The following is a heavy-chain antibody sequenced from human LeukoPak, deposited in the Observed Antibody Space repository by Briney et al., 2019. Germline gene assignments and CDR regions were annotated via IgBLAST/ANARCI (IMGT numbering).Heavy chain of an antibody. J-gene: IGHJ5*02. D-gene: IGHD3-16*02. CDR2: ISSNGGST. Sequence: PGGSLRLSCAASGFTFSNYAMHWVRQAPGKGLEYVSAISSNGGSTYYANSVKGRFIISRDNSKNTLYLQMGSLRLEDMAVYYCAREGLTFGGVIAQNWFDPWGQGTLVTVSS. CDR3: AREGLTFGGVIAQNWFDP. CDR1: GFTFSNYA. V-gene: IGHV3-64*01.